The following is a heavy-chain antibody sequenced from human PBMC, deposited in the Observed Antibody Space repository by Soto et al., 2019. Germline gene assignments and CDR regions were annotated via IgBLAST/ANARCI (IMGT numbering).Heavy chain of an antibody. D-gene: IGHD3-9*01. V-gene: IGHV3-23*01. J-gene: IGHJ4*02. Sequence: EVHLLGSGGDLVKPGGSLRLSCEVSGFTFNNFAISWVRQSPGKGLEWVSTISSDGDLRHYAESVKGRFTISRDNSKSSLFLQMNRLRAEDTALSFCAKVRQRFLDIMTGATNFDSWGQGTLVTVSS. CDR1: GFTFNNFA. CDR3: AKVRQRFLDIMTGATNFDS. CDR2: ISSDGDLR.